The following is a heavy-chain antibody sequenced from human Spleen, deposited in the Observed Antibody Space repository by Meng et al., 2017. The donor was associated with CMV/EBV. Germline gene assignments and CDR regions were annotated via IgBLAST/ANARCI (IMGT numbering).Heavy chain of an antibody. J-gene: IGHJ5*02. Sequence: ASVKVSCKAYGYTFTGYYLHWVRQAPGQGLEWMGWINPNSGDTKYAQKFLDRVTMTRDTSISTAYMELISLRSDDTAVYYCARDRYCSSTSCFFNWFDPWGQGTLVTVSS. D-gene: IGHD2-2*01. CDR2: INPNSGDT. V-gene: IGHV1-2*02. CDR3: ARDRYCSSTSCFFNWFDP. CDR1: GYTFTGYY.